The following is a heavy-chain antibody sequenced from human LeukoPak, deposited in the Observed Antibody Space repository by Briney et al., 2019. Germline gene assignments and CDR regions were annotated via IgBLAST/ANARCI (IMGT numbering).Heavy chain of an antibody. V-gene: IGHV3-21*01. CDR2: ISRGSDHI. J-gene: IGHJ4*02. CDR3: TRVGYIDEGIDY. CDR1: GFTFSSYA. D-gene: IGHD5-24*01. Sequence: SGGSLRLSCAASGFTFSSYAMNWVRQAPGKGLEWVSSISRGSDHIFYADSMKGRFTISRDNAKNSLYLQMNSLRAEDTAIYYCTRVGYIDEGIDYWGQGTLVTVSS.